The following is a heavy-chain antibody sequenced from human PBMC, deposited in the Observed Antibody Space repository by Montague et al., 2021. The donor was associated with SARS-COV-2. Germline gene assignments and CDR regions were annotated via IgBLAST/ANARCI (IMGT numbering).Heavy chain of an antibody. V-gene: IGHV4-59*01. D-gene: IGHD3-3*01. CDR3: ARVRGYTIFGVVIISAFDI. J-gene: IGHJ3*02. CDR1: GGSISSYY. Sequence: SETLSLTCTVSGGSISSYYWSWIRQPPGKGLEWIGYIYYRGSTNYNPSLKSRVTISVDTSKNQFSLKLSSVTAADTAVYYCARVRGYTIFGVVIISAFDIWGQGTMVTVSS. CDR2: IYYRGST.